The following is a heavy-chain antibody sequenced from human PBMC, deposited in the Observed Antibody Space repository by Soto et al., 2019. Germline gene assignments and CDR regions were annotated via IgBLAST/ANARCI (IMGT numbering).Heavy chain of an antibody. J-gene: IGHJ5*02. CDR3: VRDYYASSAWFDL. V-gene: IGHV1-2*02. CDR2: INPDSGDT. CDR1: GYIFSDFY. Sequence: ASVKVSCKASGYIFSDFYIHCVRQAPGQGLEWMGWINPDSGDTDDAQLFQGRVTMTCDTSITTAYMELTRLRSDDTAVYYCVRDYYASSAWFDLWGQGTLVTVSS. D-gene: IGHD3-3*01.